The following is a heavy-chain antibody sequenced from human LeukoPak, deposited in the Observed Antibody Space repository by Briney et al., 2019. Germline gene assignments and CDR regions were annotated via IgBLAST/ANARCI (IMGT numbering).Heavy chain of an antibody. J-gene: IGHJ3*02. CDR2: ISSSGSTI. CDR3: ARDLDIAVAGTSDALDI. Sequence: TGGSLRLSCAASGFTFSSYEMNWVRQAPGKGLEWVSYISSSGSTIYYADSVKGRFTISRDNAKNSLYLQINSLRAEDTAVYYCARDLDIAVAGTSDALDIWGQGTMVTVSS. D-gene: IGHD6-19*01. V-gene: IGHV3-48*03. CDR1: GFTFSSYE.